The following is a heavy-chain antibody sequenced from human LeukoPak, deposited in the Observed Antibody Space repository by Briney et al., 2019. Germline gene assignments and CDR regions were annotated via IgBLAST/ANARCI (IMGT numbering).Heavy chain of an antibody. Sequence: GRSLRLSCAASGFTFSSYAMHWVRQAPGKGLEWVAVISYDGSNKYYADSVKGRFTISRDNSKNTLYLQMNSLRAEDTAVYYCAKTTAAARPGGIDYWGQGTLVTVSS. V-gene: IGHV3-30-3*02. CDR2: ISYDGSNK. CDR1: GFTFSSYA. J-gene: IGHJ4*02. D-gene: IGHD6-13*01. CDR3: AKTTAAARPGGIDY.